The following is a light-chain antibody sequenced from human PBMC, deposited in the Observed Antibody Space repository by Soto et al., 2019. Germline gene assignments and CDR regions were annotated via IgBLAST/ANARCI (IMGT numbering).Light chain of an antibody. CDR1: QSISNH. CDR3: QQSYSRPPM. V-gene: IGKV1-39*01. J-gene: IGKJ1*01. CDR2: AAS. Sequence: DIQMTQSPSSLSASVEDRVIITCRASQSISNHLNWYQQKPGKAPKLLIFAASSLQSGVPSRFSGSRSGPDFTLTISSLKPEDFATYYCQQSYSRPPMLGQGTKV.